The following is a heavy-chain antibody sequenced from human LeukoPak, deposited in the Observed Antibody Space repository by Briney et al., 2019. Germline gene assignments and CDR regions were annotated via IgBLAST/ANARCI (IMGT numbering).Heavy chain of an antibody. CDR2: IYYSGST. D-gene: IGHD3-16*02. CDR3: ARVPSYDYVWGSYRQPRAAFDC. CDR1: GGSISSYY. J-gene: IGHJ4*02. Sequence: SETLSLTCSVSGGSISSYYWSWIRQPPGKGLEWIGYIYYSGSTYYNPSLKSRVTISVDTSKNQFSLKLSSVTAADTAVYYCARVPSYDYVWGSYRQPRAAFDCWGQGTLVTVSS. V-gene: IGHV4-59*12.